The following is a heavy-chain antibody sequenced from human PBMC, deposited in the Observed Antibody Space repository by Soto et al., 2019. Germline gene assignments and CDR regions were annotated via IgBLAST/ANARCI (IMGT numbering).Heavy chain of an antibody. CDR3: AKGGGSFDY. Sequence: EVHLLESGGGLVQPGGSLRLSCAASGFTFSNNAMSWVRQAPGKGLEWVSAISGGGGGTHYADSVKGRFTISRDNSRITPYLPLNSLRAGGTAVYFCAKGGGSFDYWGQGTLVTVSS. CDR1: GFTFSNNA. V-gene: IGHV3-23*01. CDR2: ISGGGGGT. D-gene: IGHD3-16*01. J-gene: IGHJ4*02.